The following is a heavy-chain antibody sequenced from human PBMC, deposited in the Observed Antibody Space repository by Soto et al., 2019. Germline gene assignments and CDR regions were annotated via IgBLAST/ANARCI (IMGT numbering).Heavy chain of an antibody. Sequence: QVQLVQSGPEVKKPGASVKVSCKASGSMFTGYIIHWVRLVPGQGLEWMGGVIPVFNRTYSAQRFHDRVTFVADESTTTAYLELRRLTVADTATYYCRREVSSGHVLGSLDVWGQGTTVTVSS. CDR3: RREVSSGHVLGSLDV. CDR2: VIPVFNRT. D-gene: IGHD1-26*01. CDR1: GSMFTGYI. J-gene: IGHJ6*02. V-gene: IGHV1-69*01.